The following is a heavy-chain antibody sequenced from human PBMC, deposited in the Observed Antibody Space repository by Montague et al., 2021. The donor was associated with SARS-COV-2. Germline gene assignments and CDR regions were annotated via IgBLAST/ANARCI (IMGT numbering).Heavy chain of an antibody. V-gene: IGHV4-34*01. CDR1: GGSFSNYY. Sequence: SETLSLTCAISGGSFSNYYWSWIRQPPGKGLEWIGEVNQSGTTIYNPSVKSGVTTTEHTTKNQFYLRLNSVTAADTAVCYCARGRRPVAAPGAGPAGRAFDIWGQGTMVTVSS. D-gene: IGHD4/OR15-4a*01. J-gene: IGHJ3*02. CDR2: VNQSGTT. CDR3: ARGRRPVAAPGAGPAGRAFDI.